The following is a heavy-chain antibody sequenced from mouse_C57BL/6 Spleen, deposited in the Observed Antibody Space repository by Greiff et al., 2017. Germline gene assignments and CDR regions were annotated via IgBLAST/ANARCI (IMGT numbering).Heavy chain of an antibody. D-gene: IGHD1-1*01. J-gene: IGHJ4*01. CDR1: GYAFSSYW. V-gene: IGHV1-80*01. Sequence: VKLQQSGAELVKPGASVKISCKASGYAFSSYWMNWVKQRPGKGLEWIGQIYPGDGDTNYNGKVKGKATLTADKSSSTADMQLRSLSSEDSAVYFCAREDYYGSSPYAMDYWGQGTSVTVSS. CDR3: AREDYYGSSPYAMDY. CDR2: IYPGDGDT.